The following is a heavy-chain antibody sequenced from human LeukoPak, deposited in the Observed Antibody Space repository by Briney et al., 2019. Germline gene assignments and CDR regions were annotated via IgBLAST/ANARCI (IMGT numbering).Heavy chain of an antibody. CDR1: GFTFSSYS. J-gene: IGHJ4*02. CDR3: AAWWLRSSFDY. Sequence: PGGSLRLSCAASGFTFSSYSMNWVRQAPGKGLEWVSSISSSSYIYYADSVKGRFTISRDNAKNSLYLQMNSLRAEDTAVYYCAAWWLRSSFDYWGQGTLVTVSS. V-gene: IGHV3-21*01. D-gene: IGHD5-12*01. CDR2: ISSSSYI.